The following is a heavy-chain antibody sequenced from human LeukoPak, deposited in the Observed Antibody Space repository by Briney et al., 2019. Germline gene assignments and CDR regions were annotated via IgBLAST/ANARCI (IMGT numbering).Heavy chain of an antibody. J-gene: IGHJ2*01. D-gene: IGHD1-26*01. CDR1: GYTLTELS. Sequence: ASVRVSCKVSGYTLTELSMHWVRQAPGQGLEWMGIINPSGGSTSYAQKFQGRVTMTRDTSTSTVYMELSSLRSEDTAVYYCARDPSGSYSMDWYFDLWGRGTLVTVSS. CDR2: INPSGGST. CDR3: ARDPSGSYSMDWYFDL. V-gene: IGHV1-46*01.